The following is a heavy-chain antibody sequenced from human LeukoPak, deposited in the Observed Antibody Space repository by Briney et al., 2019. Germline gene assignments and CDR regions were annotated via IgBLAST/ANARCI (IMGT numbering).Heavy chain of an antibody. Sequence: ASVTVSCKASGYTFTDYYLHWVRQAPGQGLEWMGWINPSSGGTNYAQKFQGRVTMTRDTSISTAYMELSRLRSDDTAVYYCARDLSMTTVTTFRAVANFDYWGQGTLVTVSS. D-gene: IGHD4-17*01. CDR3: ARDLSMTTVTTFRAVANFDY. CDR1: GYTFTDYY. V-gene: IGHV1-2*02. CDR2: INPSSGGT. J-gene: IGHJ4*02.